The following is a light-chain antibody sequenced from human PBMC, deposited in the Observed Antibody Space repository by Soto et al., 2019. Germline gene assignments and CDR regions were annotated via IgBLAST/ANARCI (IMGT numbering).Light chain of an antibody. CDR3: QRYKNWPLT. V-gene: IGKV3-15*01. J-gene: IGKJ4*01. Sequence: EVVMTQSPATLSVSPGDGATLSCRASQGIGDTLAWYQHKPGQAPRLLIYATSTRATGVPARFSGSRSGTEFTLTNNSLQSEDIAVNYCQRYKNWPLTFGGGTKVESK. CDR2: ATS. CDR1: QGIGDT.